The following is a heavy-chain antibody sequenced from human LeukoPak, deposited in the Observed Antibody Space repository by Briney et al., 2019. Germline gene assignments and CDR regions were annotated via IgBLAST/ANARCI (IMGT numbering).Heavy chain of an antibody. J-gene: IGHJ5*02. Sequence: ASVKVSCKASGYTFTGYYMHWVRQAPGQGLEWMGWINPNSGGTNYAQDFHGRVTMTRDTSISTAYMELSRLRSDDTAVYYCARGHIVVPPPRDWFDPWGQGTLVTVSS. CDR3: ARGHIVVPPPRDWFDP. D-gene: IGHD2-2*01. CDR1: GYTFTGYY. CDR2: INPNSGGT. V-gene: IGHV1-2*02.